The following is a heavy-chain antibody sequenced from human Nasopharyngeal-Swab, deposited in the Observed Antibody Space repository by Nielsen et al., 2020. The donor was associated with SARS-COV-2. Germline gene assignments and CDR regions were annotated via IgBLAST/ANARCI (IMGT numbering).Heavy chain of an antibody. Sequence: LSLTCAASGFTFSDYYMSWIRQAPGKGLEWVSYISSSGSTIYYADSVKGRFTISRDNAKNSLYLQMNSLRAEDTAVYYCARAEEMYYYDSSGPFDYWGQGTLVTVSS. CDR3: ARAEEMYYYDSSGPFDY. D-gene: IGHD3-22*01. J-gene: IGHJ4*02. CDR1: GFTFSDYY. V-gene: IGHV3-11*04. CDR2: ISSSGSTI.